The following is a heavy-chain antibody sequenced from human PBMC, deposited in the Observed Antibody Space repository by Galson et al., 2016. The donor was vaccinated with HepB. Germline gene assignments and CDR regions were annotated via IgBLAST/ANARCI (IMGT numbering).Heavy chain of an antibody. CDR3: ARAYDFWSGRYYYSMDV. Sequence: SLRLSCAASGFTVSRNYMSWVRQAPGKGLEWVSVIYSGGSTYYADSVKGRFTISRHNSKNTLYLQMNSLRAQDTAVYYCARAYDFWSGRYYYSMDVWGQGTTVTVSS. CDR2: IYSGGST. D-gene: IGHD3-3*01. J-gene: IGHJ6*02. V-gene: IGHV3-53*04. CDR1: GFTVSRNY.